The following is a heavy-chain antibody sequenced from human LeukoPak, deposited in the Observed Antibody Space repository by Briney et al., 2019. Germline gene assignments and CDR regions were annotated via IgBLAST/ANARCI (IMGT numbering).Heavy chain of an antibody. Sequence: HTGGSLRLSCAASGFTFGSYWMSWVRQAPGKGLEWLANIKQDGCEKNYVDSVMGRFTISRDNTRNSLYLQMNSLRAEDTAVYFCARVGWFGELTRHPGGDYWGQGTLVTVSS. CDR1: GFTFGSYW. V-gene: IGHV3-7*01. CDR3: ARVGWFGELTRHPGGDY. D-gene: IGHD3-10*01. J-gene: IGHJ4*02. CDR2: IKQDGCEK.